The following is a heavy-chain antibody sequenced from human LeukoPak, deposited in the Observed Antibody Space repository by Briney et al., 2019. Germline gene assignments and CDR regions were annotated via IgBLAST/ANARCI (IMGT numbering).Heavy chain of an antibody. D-gene: IGHD3-3*01. CDR1: GFTFSSYS. J-gene: IGHJ4*02. CDR2: TSSSSSYI. CDR3: ARDRTTWGYDFWSGYYRGYFDY. Sequence: PGGSLRLSCAASGFTFSSYSMNWVRQAPGKGLEWVSSTSSSSSYIYYADSVKGRFTISRDNAKNSLYLQMNSLRAEDTAVYYCARDRTTWGYDFWSGYYRGYFDYWGQGTLVTVSS. V-gene: IGHV3-21*01.